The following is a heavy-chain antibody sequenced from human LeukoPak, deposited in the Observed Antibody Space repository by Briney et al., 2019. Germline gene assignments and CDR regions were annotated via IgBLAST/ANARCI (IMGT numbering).Heavy chain of an antibody. D-gene: IGHD2-15*01. V-gene: IGHV1-69*05. CDR3: ASRTAGYCSGGSCYIWFDP. Sequence: SVKVSCKASGGTFSSYAISWVRQAPGQGLEWMGGIIPIFGTANYAQKFQGRVTITTDESTSTAYMELSSLRSEDTAVYYCASRTAGYCSGGSCYIWFDPWGQGTLVTVSS. J-gene: IGHJ5*02. CDR1: GGTFSSYA. CDR2: IIPIFGTA.